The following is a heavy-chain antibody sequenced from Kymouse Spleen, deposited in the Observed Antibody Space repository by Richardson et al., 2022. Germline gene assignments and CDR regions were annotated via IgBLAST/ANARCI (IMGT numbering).Heavy chain of an antibody. CDR2: IRSKANSYAT. V-gene: IGHV3-73*02. CDR3: TTEYYDILTGGFDP. Sequence: EVQLVESGGGLVQPGGSLKLSCAASGFTFSGSAMHWVRQASGKGLEWVGRIRSKANSYATAYAASVKGRFTISRDDSKNTAYLQMNSLKTEDTAVYYCTTEYYDILTGGFDPWGQGTLVTVSS. D-gene: IGHD3-9*01. CDR1: GFTFSGSA. J-gene: IGHJ5*02.